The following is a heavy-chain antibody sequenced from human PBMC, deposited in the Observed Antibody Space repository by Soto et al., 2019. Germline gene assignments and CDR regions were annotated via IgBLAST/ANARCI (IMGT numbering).Heavy chain of an antibody. D-gene: IGHD6-6*01. Sequence: THSATKTVAGGYIIHFYWSWIRQPPGKGLEWIGYIYDSGSTNYNPSLKSRVTISVDTSKNQFSLKLTSVTAADTAVYYCAAPSGYWGQGTLVTVSS. CDR1: GGYIIHFY. CDR3: AAPSGY. V-gene: IGHV4-59*01. J-gene: IGHJ4*02. CDR2: IYDSGST.